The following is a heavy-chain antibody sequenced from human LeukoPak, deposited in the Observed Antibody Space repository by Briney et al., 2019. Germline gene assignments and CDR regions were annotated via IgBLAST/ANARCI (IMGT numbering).Heavy chain of an antibody. D-gene: IGHD2-2*01. Sequence: GASVKVSCKASGYTFTGYYMHWVQQAPGQGLEWMGWINPNSGGTNYAQKFQGRVTMTRDTSISTAYMELSRLRSDDTAVYYCARDLSDQYAPWGQGTLVTVSS. CDR2: INPNSGGT. CDR1: GYTFTGYY. J-gene: IGHJ5*02. V-gene: IGHV1-2*02. CDR3: ARDLSDQYAP.